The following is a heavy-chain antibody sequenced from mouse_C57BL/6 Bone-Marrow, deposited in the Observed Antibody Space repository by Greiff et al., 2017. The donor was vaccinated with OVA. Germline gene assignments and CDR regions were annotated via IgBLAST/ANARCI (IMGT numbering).Heavy chain of an antibody. J-gene: IGHJ3*01. CDR1: GYTFTSYW. CDR2: IHPNSGST. CDR3: ARPPLPSIITTCLSF. D-gene: IGHD2-10*02. Sequence: QVQLQQPGAELVKPGASVKLSCKASGYTFTSYWMHWVKQRPGQGLEWIGMIHPNSGSTNYNEKFKSKATLTVDKSSSTAYMQLSSLTSEDSAVYYCARPPLPSIITTCLSFWGQGTLVTVSA. V-gene: IGHV1-64*01.